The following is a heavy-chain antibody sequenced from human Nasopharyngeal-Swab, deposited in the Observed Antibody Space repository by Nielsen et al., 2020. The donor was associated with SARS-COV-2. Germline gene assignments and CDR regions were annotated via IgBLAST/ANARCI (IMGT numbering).Heavy chain of an antibody. CDR2: IHHSGST. Sequence: SETLSLTCAVSGGSISSSNWWSWVRQPPGKGLEWIGEIHHSGSTNYNPSLKSRVTISVDKSKNQFSLKLSSVTAADTAVYYCARLRGYCSSTSCYVGYYYYYYMDVWGKGTTVTVSS. J-gene: IGHJ6*03. V-gene: IGHV4-4*02. D-gene: IGHD2-2*01. CDR1: GGSISSSNW. CDR3: ARLRGYCSSTSCYVGYYYYYYMDV.